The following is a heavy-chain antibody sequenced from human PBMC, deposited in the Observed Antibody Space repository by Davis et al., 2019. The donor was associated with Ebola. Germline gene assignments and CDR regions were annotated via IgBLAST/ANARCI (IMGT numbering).Heavy chain of an antibody. CDR3: ATQELGRTLYSDY. D-gene: IGHD7-27*01. J-gene: IGHJ4*02. V-gene: IGHV3-30*02. Sequence: PGGSLRLSCAASGFTFSSYGMHWVRQAPGKGLEWVAFIHYDGSNKYYADSVKGRFTISRDNSKNTLYLQMNSLRAEDTAVYYCATQELGRTLYSDYWGLGTLVTVAS. CDR2: IHYDGSNK. CDR1: GFTFSSYG.